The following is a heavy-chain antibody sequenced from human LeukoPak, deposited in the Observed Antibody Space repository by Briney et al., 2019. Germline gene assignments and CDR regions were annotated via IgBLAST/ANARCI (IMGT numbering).Heavy chain of an antibody. CDR1: GYTFTGYY. Sequence: GASVTVSCTASGYTFTGYYMHWVRQAPGQGLEWMGRINPNSGGTNYAQKLQGRVTMTTDTSTSTAYMELRSLRSDDTAVYYCARALSGTSVHLEWLLWVDYWGQGTLVTVSS. CDR2: INPNSGGT. J-gene: IGHJ4*02. CDR3: ARALSGTSVHLEWLLWVDY. D-gene: IGHD3-3*01. V-gene: IGHV1-2*06.